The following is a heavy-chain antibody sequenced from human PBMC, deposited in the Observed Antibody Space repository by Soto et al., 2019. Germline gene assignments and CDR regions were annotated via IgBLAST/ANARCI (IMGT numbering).Heavy chain of an antibody. J-gene: IGHJ4*02. CDR3: ARDSGTHSYGHMYYLDY. CDR2: ISYDGSNK. Sequence: GGSLRLSCAASGFTFSSYAMHWVRQAPGKGLEWVAVISYDGSNKYYADSVKGRFTISRDNSKNTLYLQMNSLRAEDTAVYYCARDSGTHSYGHMYYLDYWGQGTLVTVSS. D-gene: IGHD5-18*01. V-gene: IGHV3-30-3*01. CDR1: GFTFSSYA.